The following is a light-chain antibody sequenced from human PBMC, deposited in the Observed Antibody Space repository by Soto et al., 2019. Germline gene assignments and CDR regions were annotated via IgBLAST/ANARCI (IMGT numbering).Light chain of an antibody. CDR3: QQYNNWPLT. Sequence: EIVMTQSPATLSVSPGERATLSCRASQSVSSNSAWYQQKPGQAPRLLIYGASSRATGIPVRFSGSGSGTEFTLTISSLQSEDFAVYYCQQYNNWPLTFGQGTRLEIK. J-gene: IGKJ5*01. CDR1: QSVSSN. CDR2: GAS. V-gene: IGKV3-15*01.